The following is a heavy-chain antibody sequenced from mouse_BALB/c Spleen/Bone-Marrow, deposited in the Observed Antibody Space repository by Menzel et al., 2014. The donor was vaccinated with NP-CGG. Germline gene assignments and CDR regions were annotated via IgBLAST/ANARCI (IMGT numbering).Heavy chain of an antibody. D-gene: IGHD6-2*01. CDR1: GYTFTNYY. CDR3: ARGSPY. J-gene: IGHJ3*01. Sequence: VQLQESGAELVKPGASVKLSCKTSGYTFTNYYIYWVKQRPGQGLVWIGEINPGNGGTNFNERFKSKATLTVDKSSTTACILLTSLTSEDSAVYYCARGSPYWGQGTLVTVSA. V-gene: IGHV1S81*02. CDR2: INPGNGGT.